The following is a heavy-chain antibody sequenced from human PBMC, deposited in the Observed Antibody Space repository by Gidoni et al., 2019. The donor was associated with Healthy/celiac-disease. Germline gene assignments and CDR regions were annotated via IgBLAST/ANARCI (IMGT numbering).Heavy chain of an antibody. D-gene: IGHD2-15*01. CDR1: GYRFTSNW. J-gene: IGHJ4*02. Sequence: EVQLVQSGAEVKKPGESLQISCKGSGYRFTSNWIGWVRQMPGKGLEWMGILYPGNSDTRYSPSFQGQVTISADKSISTAYLQWSSLKASDTAMYYCARRLGYCSGGSCPPPDYWGQGTLVTVSS. V-gene: IGHV5-51*01. CDR2: LYPGNSDT. CDR3: ARRLGYCSGGSCPPPDY.